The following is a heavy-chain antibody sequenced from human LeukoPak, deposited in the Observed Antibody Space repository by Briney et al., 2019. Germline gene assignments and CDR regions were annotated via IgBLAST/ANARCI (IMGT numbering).Heavy chain of an antibody. V-gene: IGHV3-30*03. J-gene: IGHJ6*03. D-gene: IGHD3-10*01. CDR3: ARDRSRYYYYYMDV. CDR1: GFTFSSYG. Sequence: GRSLRLSCAASGFTFSSYGMHWVRQAPGKGLEWVAVISYDGSNKYYADSVKGRFTISRDNSKNTLYLQMNSLRAEDTAVYYCARDRSRYYYYYMDVWGKGTTVTVSS. CDR2: ISYDGSNK.